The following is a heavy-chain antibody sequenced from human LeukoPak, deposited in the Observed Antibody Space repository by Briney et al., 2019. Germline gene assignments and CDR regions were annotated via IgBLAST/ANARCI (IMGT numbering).Heavy chain of an antibody. Sequence: NTSETLSLTCTVSGGSISSSSFYWGWIRQPPGKGLEWIGSIYHSGTTYYNPSLKSRVIISVDTSKNQFSLNLSSVTAADTAVYYCARTITVIKRYFDFWGQGTLVTVSS. CDR2: IYHSGTT. V-gene: IGHV4-39*01. D-gene: IGHD3-22*01. CDR3: ARTITVIKRYFDF. CDR1: GGSISSSSFY. J-gene: IGHJ4*02.